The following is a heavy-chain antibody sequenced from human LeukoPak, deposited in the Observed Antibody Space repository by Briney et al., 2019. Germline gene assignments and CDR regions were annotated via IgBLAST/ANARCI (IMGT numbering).Heavy chain of an antibody. CDR2: IYSGGNT. Sequence: GGSLRLSCAASGFTVSSNYMTWVRQAPGKGLEWVSIIYSGGNTYYADSVKGRFTISRDNSKNTLYLQMNSQRAEDTAVYYCARASRYFDWLNWGQGTLVTVSS. D-gene: IGHD3-9*01. CDR1: GFTVSSNY. V-gene: IGHV3-53*01. J-gene: IGHJ4*02. CDR3: ARASRYFDWLN.